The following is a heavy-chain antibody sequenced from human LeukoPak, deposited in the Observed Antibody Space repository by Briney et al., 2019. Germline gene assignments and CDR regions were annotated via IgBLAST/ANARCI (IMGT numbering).Heavy chain of an antibody. CDR1: GYTFSTYG. CDR2: ISANNDNT. Sequence: ASVKVSCKTSGYTFSTYGISWVRQPPGQGLEYMGWISANNDNTKYSQKFQGRVTMTTDTSTSTAYMELRSLRSDDTAVYYCAREKYGNFDYWGQGTLVTVSS. CDR3: AREKYGNFDY. V-gene: IGHV1-18*01. J-gene: IGHJ4*02. D-gene: IGHD1-1*01.